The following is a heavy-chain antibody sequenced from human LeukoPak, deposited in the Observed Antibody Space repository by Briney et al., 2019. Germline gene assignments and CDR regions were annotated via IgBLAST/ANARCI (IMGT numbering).Heavy chain of an antibody. V-gene: IGHV3-30*02. J-gene: IGHJ4*02. Sequence: PGGSLRLSCAASGFTFSSYGMHWVRQAPGKGLEWVAFIRYDGSNKYYADSVKGRFTISRDNYKNTLYLQMNSLRAEDTAVYYCAKAKRVWGSYRYSFDYWGQGTLDTVSS. CDR1: GFTFSSYG. D-gene: IGHD3-16*02. CDR3: AKAKRVWGSYRYSFDY. CDR2: IRYDGSNK.